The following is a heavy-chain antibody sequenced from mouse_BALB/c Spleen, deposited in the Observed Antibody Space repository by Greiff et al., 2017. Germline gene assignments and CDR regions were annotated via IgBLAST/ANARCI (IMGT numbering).Heavy chain of an antibody. CDR3: GGGIYYGYEGYAMDY. Sequence: VKLQESGAELVRPGTSVKISCKASGYTFTNYWLGWVKQRPGHGLEWIGDIYPGGGYTNYNEKFKGKATLTADTSSSTAYMQLSSLTSEDSAVYFCGGGIYYGYEGYAMDYWGQGTSVTVSS. CDR1: GYTFTNYW. D-gene: IGHD2-2*01. V-gene: IGHV1-63*02. J-gene: IGHJ4*01. CDR2: IYPGGGYT.